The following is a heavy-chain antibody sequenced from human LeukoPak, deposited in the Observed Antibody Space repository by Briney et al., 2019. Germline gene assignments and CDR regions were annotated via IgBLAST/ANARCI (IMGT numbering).Heavy chain of an antibody. J-gene: IGHJ4*02. CDR2: ISWDGGST. D-gene: IGHD2-2*01. V-gene: IGHV3-43*01. CDR3: AKGGVEYQLLPFDY. Sequence: PGGSLRVSCAASGFTFDDYTMHWVRQAPGKGLEWVSLISWDGGSTYYADSVKGRFTISRDNSKNSLYLQMNSLRTEDTALYYCAKGGVEYQLLPFDYWGQGTLVTVSS. CDR1: GFTFDDYT.